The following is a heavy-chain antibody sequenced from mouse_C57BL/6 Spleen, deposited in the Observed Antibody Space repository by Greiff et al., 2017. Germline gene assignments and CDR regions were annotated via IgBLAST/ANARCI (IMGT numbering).Heavy chain of an antibody. J-gene: IGHJ2*01. Sequence: EVKLVESGPGLVKPSQSLSLTCSVTGYSITSGYYWNWIRQFPGNKLEWMGYISYDGSNNYNPSLKNRISITRDTSKNQFFLKLNSVTTEDTATYYCARGRDNYLDYWGQGTTLTVSS. CDR3: ARGRDNYLDY. CDR2: ISYDGSN. CDR1: GYSITSGYY. D-gene: IGHD1-1*01. V-gene: IGHV3-6*01.